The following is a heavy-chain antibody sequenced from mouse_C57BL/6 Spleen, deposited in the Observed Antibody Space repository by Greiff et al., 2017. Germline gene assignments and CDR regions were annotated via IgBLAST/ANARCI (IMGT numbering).Heavy chain of an antibody. D-gene: IGHD2-5*01. V-gene: IGHV1-64*01. CDR2: IHPNSGST. CDR1: GYTFTSYW. J-gene: IGHJ2*01. CDR3: ARSPAYYSNCFDY. Sequence: VQLQQPGAELVKPGASVKLSCKASGYTFTSYWMHWVTQRPGQGLEWIGMIHPNSGSTNYNEKFKSKATLTVDKSSSTAYMQLSSLTSEDSAVYYCARSPAYYSNCFDYWGQGTTLTVSS.